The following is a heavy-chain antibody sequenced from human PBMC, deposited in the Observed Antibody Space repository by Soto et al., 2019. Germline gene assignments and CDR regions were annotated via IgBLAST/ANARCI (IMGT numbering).Heavy chain of an antibody. J-gene: IGHJ6*02. CDR1: GFTFSSYE. CDR3: ARAVSSYYGMDV. Sequence: GGSLRLSCAASGFTFSSYEMNWVRQAPGKGLEWVSYISSSGSTIYYADSVKGRFTISRDNAKNSLYLQMNSLRAEDTAVYYCARAVSSYYGMDVWGQGTTVTVSS. CDR2: ISSSGSTI. V-gene: IGHV3-48*03. D-gene: IGHD3-10*01.